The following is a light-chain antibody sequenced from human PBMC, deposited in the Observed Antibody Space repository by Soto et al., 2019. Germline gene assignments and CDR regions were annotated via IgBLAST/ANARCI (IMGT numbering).Light chain of an antibody. CDR3: CSYARSYAYD. Sequence: QSALTQPRSVSGSPGQSVTISCNGTSSDVGGYKYVSWYQHHPGKAPRLMIYDVTKRPSGVPDRFSGSKSGNTASLTISGLQADDEADYLCCSYARSYAYDFGTGPKVTV. CDR2: DVT. J-gene: IGLJ1*01. V-gene: IGLV2-11*01. CDR1: SSDVGGYKY.